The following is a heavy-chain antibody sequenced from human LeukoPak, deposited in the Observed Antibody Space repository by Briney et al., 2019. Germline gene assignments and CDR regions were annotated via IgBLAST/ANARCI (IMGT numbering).Heavy chain of an antibody. D-gene: IGHD6-19*01. CDR1: GGSISSGSYC. J-gene: IGHJ5*02. CDR2: IYTSGST. Sequence: PSETLSLTCTVSGGSISSGSYCWSWIRQPAGKGLEWIGRIYTSGSTHYTPSLKSRVTISVDTSKNQFSLKLSSVTAADTAVYYCARHRRRQQWVAKNWFDPWGQGTLVTVSS. CDR3: ARHRRRQQWVAKNWFDP. V-gene: IGHV4-61*02.